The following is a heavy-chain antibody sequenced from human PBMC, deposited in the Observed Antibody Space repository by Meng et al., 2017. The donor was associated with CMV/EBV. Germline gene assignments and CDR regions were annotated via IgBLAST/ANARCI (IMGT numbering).Heavy chain of an antibody. CDR2: IYSGGST. CDR1: GFTVSSNY. J-gene: IGHJ6*02. CDR3: ARGSDRDYYGMDV. Sequence: GESLKISCAASGFTVSSNYMSWVRRAPGKGLEWVSVIYSGGSTYYADSVKGRFTISRDNSKNTLYLQMNSLRAEDTAVYYCARGSDRDYYGMDVWGQGTTVTVSS. V-gene: IGHV3-53*01.